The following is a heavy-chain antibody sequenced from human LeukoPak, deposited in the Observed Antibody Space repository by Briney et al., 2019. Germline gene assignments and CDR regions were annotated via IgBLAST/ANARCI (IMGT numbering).Heavy chain of an antibody. Sequence: PSETLSLTCTVSGGSISSGGYYWSWIRQHPGKGLEWIGYIYYSGSTYYNPSLKSRVTISVDRSKNQFSLKLSSVTAADTAVYYCARGTYYGDYYFDYWGQGTLVTVSS. CDR3: ARGTYYGDYYFDY. CDR2: IYYSGST. J-gene: IGHJ4*02. V-gene: IGHV4-31*03. D-gene: IGHD4-17*01. CDR1: GGSISSGGYY.